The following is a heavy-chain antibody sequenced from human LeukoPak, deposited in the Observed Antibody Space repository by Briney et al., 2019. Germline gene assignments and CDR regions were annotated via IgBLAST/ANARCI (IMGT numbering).Heavy chain of an antibody. Sequence: GGSLRLSCAASGFTFDDYGMHWVRQAPGKGLEWVSGINWNSGSIGYADSVRGRFTISRDNAKNSLYLQMNSLRVEDTALYYCAKDMRSGSGYYYGMDVWGQGTTVTVSS. CDR3: AKDMRSGSGYYYGMDV. J-gene: IGHJ6*02. D-gene: IGHD3-10*01. CDR1: GFTFDDYG. V-gene: IGHV3-9*01. CDR2: INWNSGSI.